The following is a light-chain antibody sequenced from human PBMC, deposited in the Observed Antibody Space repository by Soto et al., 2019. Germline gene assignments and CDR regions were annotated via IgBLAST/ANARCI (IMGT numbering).Light chain of an antibody. CDR2: DAS. Sequence: EVVMTQSPATLSVSPGERATLSCRASESVSRNLAWYQQKPGQAPRLLIYDASTRATGIPARFSGGGSGTEFTLTISSLQSEDFAVYYCQQYNSWPPITFGQGTRLEI. CDR1: ESVSRN. CDR3: QQYNSWPPIT. V-gene: IGKV3-15*01. J-gene: IGKJ5*01.